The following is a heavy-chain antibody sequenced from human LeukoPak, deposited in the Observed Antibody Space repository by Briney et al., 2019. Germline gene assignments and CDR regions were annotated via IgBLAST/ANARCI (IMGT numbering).Heavy chain of an antibody. D-gene: IGHD6-19*01. CDR3: ASGRDIEVAGPGGYFDH. V-gene: IGHV3-11*01. CDR2: ISPGGGDI. CDR1: GFTFNDYH. J-gene: IGHJ4*02. Sequence: PGGSLRLSCAASGFTFNDYHMNWISQAPGKGLEWISYISPGGGDIYFADSVKGRFTLSRDNAKNSLYLQVSSLTAEDTAVYYCASGRDIEVAGPGGYFDHWGQGTLVTVSS.